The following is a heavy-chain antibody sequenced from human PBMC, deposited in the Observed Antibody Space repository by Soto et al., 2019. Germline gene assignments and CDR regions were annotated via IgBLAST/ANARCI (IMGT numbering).Heavy chain of an antibody. CDR2: ISSDGSAA. CDR3: VWGGNRGMV. CDR1: GFTFSTYW. J-gene: IGHJ4*02. V-gene: IGHV3-74*01. D-gene: IGHD3-16*01. Sequence: EVQLVESGGGLVQPGGSLRLSCAASGFTFSTYWMHWVRQAPGKGLVWVSVISSDGSAANYADSVKGRFTISRDNAKNTLDLDMNSLGAEDTAVYYCVWGGNRGMVWGQGPLVTVSS.